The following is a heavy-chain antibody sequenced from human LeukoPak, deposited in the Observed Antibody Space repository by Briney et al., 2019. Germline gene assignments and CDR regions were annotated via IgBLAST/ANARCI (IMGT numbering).Heavy chain of an antibody. V-gene: IGHV3-11*04. CDR3: RSITGGYMSFDL. Sequence: PGGSLRLSCAASGFNFNDHYMSWIRQAPGKGLEWVAYISSSSSSSYYADSVKGRFIISRDNAKNSLSLLLQMNGLRADDTAVYCVRSITGGYMSFDLWGQGTTVTVSS. CDR1: GFNFNDHY. CDR2: ISSSSSSS. J-gene: IGHJ3*01. D-gene: IGHD2-8*02.